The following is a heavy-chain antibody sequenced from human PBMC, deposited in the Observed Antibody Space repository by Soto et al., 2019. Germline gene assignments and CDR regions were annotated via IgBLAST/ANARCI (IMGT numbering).Heavy chain of an antibody. CDR2: LYSGGAT. D-gene: IGHD3-10*01. CDR3: VRGRYGSEIH. Sequence: GGSLRLSCAASGFIVSSNYMTWVRQAPGKGLEWVSLLYSGGATHYAASVKGRFTISSHSSQNTLFLQMNSLRTEDTATYYCVRGRYGSEIHWGQGTKVTVPQ. CDR1: GFIVSSNY. J-gene: IGHJ4*02. V-gene: IGHV3-53*04.